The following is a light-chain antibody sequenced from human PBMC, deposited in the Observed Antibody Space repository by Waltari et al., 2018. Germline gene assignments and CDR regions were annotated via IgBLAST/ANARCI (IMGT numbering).Light chain of an antibody. Sequence: DIQMTQSPSTLSASVVDTVTITCRASQSISSWLAWYQQKPGKAPKLLIYKASSLESGVPSRFSGSGSGTEFTLTISSLQPDDFATYYCQQYNSYSVTFGGGTKVEIK. CDR3: QQYNSYSVT. V-gene: IGKV1-5*03. J-gene: IGKJ4*01. CDR2: KAS. CDR1: QSISSW.